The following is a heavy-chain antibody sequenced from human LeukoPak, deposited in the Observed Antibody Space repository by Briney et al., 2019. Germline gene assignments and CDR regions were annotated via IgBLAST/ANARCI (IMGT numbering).Heavy chain of an antibody. CDR1: GFTFSSYW. V-gene: IGHV3-74*01. CDR3: AREIVGATEYYFDY. Sequence: GGSLRLSCAASGFTFSSYWMHWVRQAPGQGLVWVSRINSDGSTTTYADSVKGRFTISRDNAKNTLYLQMNSLRAEDTAVYYCAREIVGATEYYFDYWGQGTLVTVSS. D-gene: IGHD1-26*01. CDR2: INSDGSTT. J-gene: IGHJ4*02.